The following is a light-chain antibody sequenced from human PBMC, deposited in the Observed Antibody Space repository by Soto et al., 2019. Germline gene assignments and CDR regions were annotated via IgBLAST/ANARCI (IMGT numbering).Light chain of an antibody. V-gene: IGLV2-14*03. Sequence: QSALTQPASESGSPGQSITISCTGSSSDVGGYNYVSWYQQHPGKAPKLIIYDVNNRPSGVSDRFSGSKAGNTASLTISGLQAEDEADDYCSSYTSSSTLGVFGGGTKLTVL. CDR3: SSYTSSSTLGV. J-gene: IGLJ3*02. CDR2: DVN. CDR1: SSDVGGYNY.